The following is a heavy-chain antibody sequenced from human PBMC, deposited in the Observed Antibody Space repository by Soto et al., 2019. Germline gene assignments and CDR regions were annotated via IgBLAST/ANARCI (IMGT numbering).Heavy chain of an antibody. V-gene: IGHV4-39*01. CDR3: ARRGSDDFWSGYYSQWFDP. Sequence: QLQLQESGPGLVKPSETLSLTCTVSGGSISSSSYYWGWIRQPPGKGLEWIGSIYYSGSTYYNPSIKSRVTISVDTSKNQFSLKLSSVTAADTAVYYCARRGSDDFWSGYYSQWFDPWGQGTLVTVSS. CDR2: IYYSGST. J-gene: IGHJ5*02. D-gene: IGHD3-3*01. CDR1: GGSISSSSYY.